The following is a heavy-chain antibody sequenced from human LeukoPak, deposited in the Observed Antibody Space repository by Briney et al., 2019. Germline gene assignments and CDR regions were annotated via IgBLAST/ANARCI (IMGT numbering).Heavy chain of an antibody. D-gene: IGHD4-17*01. CDR2: IYYSGST. V-gene: IGHV4-30-4*01. Sequence: PSQTLSLTCTVSGGSISSGGYYWSWIRQPPGKGLEWIGYIYYSGSTYYNPSLKSRVTISVDTSKNQFSLKLSSVTAADTAVYYCARDSPYGDHFYFDYWGQGTLVTVSS. CDR1: GGSISSGGYY. CDR3: ARDSPYGDHFYFDY. J-gene: IGHJ4*02.